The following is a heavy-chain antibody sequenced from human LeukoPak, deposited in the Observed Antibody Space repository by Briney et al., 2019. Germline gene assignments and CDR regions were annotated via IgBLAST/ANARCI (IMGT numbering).Heavy chain of an antibody. J-gene: IGHJ5*02. D-gene: IGHD3-10*01. Sequence: SETLSLTCTVSGGSISSYYWSWIRQPAGKGLEWIGRIYTSGSTNYNPSLKSRVTMSVDTSKNQFSLKLSSVTAADTAVYYCARDLRATMVRGVISAWFDPWGQGTLVTVSS. CDR2: IYTSGST. CDR3: ARDLRATMVRGVISAWFDP. V-gene: IGHV4-4*07. CDR1: GGSISSYY.